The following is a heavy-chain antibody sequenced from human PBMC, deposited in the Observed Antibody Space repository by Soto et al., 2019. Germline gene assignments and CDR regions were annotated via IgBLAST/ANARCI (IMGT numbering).Heavy chain of an antibody. V-gene: IGHV1-8*01. CDR1: GYTFTSYD. CDR2: LSPNTGNS. D-gene: IGHD1-1*01. J-gene: IGHJ4*02. Sequence: ASVKVSCKASGYTFTSYDTYWVRQATGQGLEWMGWLSPNTGNSGYAQKFQGRITVTSYTSINTVHMELSSLRSEDTAVYYCARRAETNGWNGFGADKYYFDFWGQGTLVTVSS. CDR3: ARRAETNGWNGFGADKYYFDF.